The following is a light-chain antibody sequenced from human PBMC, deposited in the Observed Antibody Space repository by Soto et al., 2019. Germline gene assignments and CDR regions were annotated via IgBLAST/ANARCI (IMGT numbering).Light chain of an antibody. Sequence: DIQITQSHSTLSGSVGYRVTTTCRASQTISSWLAWYQQTPGKAPKLLIYKAYTLKSGVPSRFSGSGSGTEFTLTISSLQPDDFATYYCQQYNSYSWTFGQGTKVDIK. CDR3: QQYNSYSWT. J-gene: IGKJ1*01. CDR1: QTISSW. V-gene: IGKV1-5*03. CDR2: KAY.